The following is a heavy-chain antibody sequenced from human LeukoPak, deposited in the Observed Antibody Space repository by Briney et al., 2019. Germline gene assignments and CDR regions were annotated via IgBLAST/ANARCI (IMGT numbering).Heavy chain of an antibody. J-gene: IGHJ5*02. CDR1: GFTFTSSA. CDR2: IVVGSGNT. Sequence: ASVKVSCKPSGFTFTSSAMQWVRQARGQRLEWIGWIVVGSGNTNYAQKFQERVTITRDMSTSTAYMELSSLRSEDTAVYYCAADPYCSGGSCWYWFDPWGQGTLVTVSS. V-gene: IGHV1-58*02. D-gene: IGHD2-15*01. CDR3: AADPYCSGGSCWYWFDP.